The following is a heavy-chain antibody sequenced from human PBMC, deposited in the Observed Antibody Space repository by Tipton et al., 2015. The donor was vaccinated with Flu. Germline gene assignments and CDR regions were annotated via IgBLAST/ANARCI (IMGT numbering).Heavy chain of an antibody. V-gene: IGHV4-38-2*02. CDR1: GYSISSGYY. J-gene: IGHJ4*02. CDR2: IYHSGST. CDR3: ARARSSTLYYFDY. Sequence: LRLSCTVSGYSISSGYYWGWIRQPPGKGLEWIGSIYHSGSTYYNPSLKSRVTISVDTSKNQFSLKLSSATAADTAVYYCARARSSTLYYFDYWGQGTLVTVSS. D-gene: IGHD2-2*01.